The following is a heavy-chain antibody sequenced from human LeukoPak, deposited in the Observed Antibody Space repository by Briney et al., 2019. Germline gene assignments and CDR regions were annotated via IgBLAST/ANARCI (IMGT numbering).Heavy chain of an antibody. CDR1: GGSISGHY. Sequence: SETLSLTCNVSGGSISGHYWSWIRQPPGKGLEWIGYIYYSGTTSYKPSLRSRVTISVDTSKNQFSLKLSSVTAADTAVYYCARGDYGSGSYYFDYWGQGTLVTVSS. J-gene: IGHJ4*02. CDR3: ARGDYGSGSYYFDY. D-gene: IGHD3-10*01. CDR2: IYYSGTT. V-gene: IGHV4-59*11.